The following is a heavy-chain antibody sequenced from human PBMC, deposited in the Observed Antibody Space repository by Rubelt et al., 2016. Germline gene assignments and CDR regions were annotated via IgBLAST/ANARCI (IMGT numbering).Heavy chain of an antibody. J-gene: IGHJ4*02. CDR1: GDSISSHF. V-gene: IGHV4-59*11. D-gene: IGHD5-18*01. Sequence: QVQLQESGPGLVRPSETLSLTCTVSGDSISSHFWNWIRPPPGKGLEWIGYIYDSGSGNYSHSPQSRITISLHTSKNQFSLWLTSVTAADTAVYYCARSHARYNYGALFEYWGLGTLVTVSS. CDR3: ARSHARYNYGALFEY. CDR2: IYDSGSG.